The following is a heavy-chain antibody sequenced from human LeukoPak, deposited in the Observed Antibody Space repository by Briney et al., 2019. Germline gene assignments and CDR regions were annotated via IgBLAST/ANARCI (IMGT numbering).Heavy chain of an antibody. CDR2: IIPILGIA. D-gene: IGHD3-9*01. CDR1: GGTFSSYA. V-gene: IGHV1-69*04. J-gene: IGHJ5*02. Sequence: ASVKVSCKASGGTFSSYAISWVRQAPGQGLERMGRIIPILGIANYAQKFQGRVTITADKSTSTAYMELSSLRSEDTAVYYCASNYDILTGPRFDPWGQGTLVTVSS. CDR3: ASNYDILTGPRFDP.